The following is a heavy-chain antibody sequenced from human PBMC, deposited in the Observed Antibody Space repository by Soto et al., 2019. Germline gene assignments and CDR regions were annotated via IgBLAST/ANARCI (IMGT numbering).Heavy chain of an antibody. V-gene: IGHV5-51*01. D-gene: IGHD5-18*01. J-gene: IGHJ4*02. CDR2: IYPGDSDA. CDR3: ARHIVDTSMTASFND. CDR1: GYSFLNYW. Sequence: GESLKISCKTSGYSFLNYWIGWVRQMPGKGLEWMGIIYPGDSDARYSPSFQGQVTISADKSISTVYLQWSSLKASDTAMYYCARHIVDTSMTASFNDWGQGTQVTVSS.